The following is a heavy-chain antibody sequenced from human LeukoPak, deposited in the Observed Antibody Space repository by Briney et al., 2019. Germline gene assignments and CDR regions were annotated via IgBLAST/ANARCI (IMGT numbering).Heavy chain of an antibody. Sequence: SETLSLTCTVSGGSISSGGYYWSWIRQRPGKDLEWIGYIYYSGNTYYNPSLKSRVTISVDTSKNQFSLKLNSVTAADTTVYYCARSTVPYYFDYWGQGTLVTVSS. CDR3: ARSTVPYYFDY. D-gene: IGHD4-17*01. CDR2: IYYSGNT. CDR1: GGSISSGGYY. V-gene: IGHV4-31*03. J-gene: IGHJ4*01.